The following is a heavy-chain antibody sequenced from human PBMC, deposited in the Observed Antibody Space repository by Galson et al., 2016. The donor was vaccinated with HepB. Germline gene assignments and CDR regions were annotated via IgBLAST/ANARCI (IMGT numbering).Heavy chain of an antibody. Sequence: LSLTCTVSGGSVSSGDYYWNWIRQPPGKGPEWIAYIYYLGNTNYNPSLKERLSISADTANNQFPLKLNSVTAADTALYFRARLGAALDYWGQGILVTVSS. CDR3: ARLGAALDY. D-gene: IGHD1-26*01. J-gene: IGHJ4*02. V-gene: IGHV4-61*08. CDR2: IYYLGNT. CDR1: GGSVSSGDYY.